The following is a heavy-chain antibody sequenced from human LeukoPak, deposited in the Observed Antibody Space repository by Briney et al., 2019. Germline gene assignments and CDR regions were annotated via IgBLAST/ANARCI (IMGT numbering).Heavy chain of an antibody. J-gene: IGHJ4*02. D-gene: IGHD1-26*01. CDR2: ISAYNGDT. Sequence: ASVKVSCKASGYTFTSYGISWVRQAPGQGLEWMGWISAYNGDTNYAQKLQGRVTMTTDTSTSTAYMELRSLRSDDTAVYYSARDTFSGSYAGYWGQGTLVTVSS. CDR1: GYTFTSYG. V-gene: IGHV1-18*01. CDR3: ARDTFSGSYAGY.